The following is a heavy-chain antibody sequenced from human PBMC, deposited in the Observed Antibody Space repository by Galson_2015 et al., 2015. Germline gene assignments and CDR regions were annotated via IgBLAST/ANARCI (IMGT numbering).Heavy chain of an antibody. J-gene: IGHJ3*02. Sequence: ETLSLTCAVSGGSISSSNWWSWVRQPPGEGLEWIGEIYHSGSTNYNPSLKSRVTISVDKSKNQFSLKLSSVTAADTAVYYCAGDIVVVVAATRGTAAFDIWGQGTMVTVSS. V-gene: IGHV4-4*02. D-gene: IGHD2-15*01. CDR2: IYHSGST. CDR3: AGDIVVVVAATRGTAAFDI. CDR1: GGSISSSNW.